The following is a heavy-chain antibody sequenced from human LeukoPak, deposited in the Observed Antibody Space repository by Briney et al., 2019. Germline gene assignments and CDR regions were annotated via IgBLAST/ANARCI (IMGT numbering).Heavy chain of an antibody. CDR3: AKDFVSSSGWYSDY. J-gene: IGHJ4*02. CDR2: ISGSAVST. V-gene: IGHV3-23*01. D-gene: IGHD6-19*01. Sequence: GGSLRLSCASSGFTFSSYAMSWVRQAPGEGLEWVSAISGSAVSTYYADSVKGRFTVSRDNSKNTLYLQMNSLRAEDTAVYYCAKDFVSSSGWYSDYWGQGTLVTVSS. CDR1: GFTFSSYA.